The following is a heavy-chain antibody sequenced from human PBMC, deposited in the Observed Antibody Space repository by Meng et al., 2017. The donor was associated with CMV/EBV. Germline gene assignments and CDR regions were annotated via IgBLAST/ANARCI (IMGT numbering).Heavy chain of an antibody. V-gene: IGHV4-61*01. Sequence: SETLSLTCTVSGGSVSSGSYYWSWIRQPPRKGLEWIGYIYYSGSTNYNPSLKSRVTISVDTSKNQFSLKLSSVTAADTAVYYCARSGVGVRWGQGTLVTVSS. CDR1: GGSVSSGSYY. J-gene: IGHJ4*02. CDR3: ARSGVGVR. D-gene: IGHD3-10*01. CDR2: IYYSGST.